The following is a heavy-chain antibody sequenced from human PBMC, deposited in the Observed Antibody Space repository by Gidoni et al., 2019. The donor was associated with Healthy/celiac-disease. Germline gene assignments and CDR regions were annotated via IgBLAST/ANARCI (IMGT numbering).Heavy chain of an antibody. J-gene: IGHJ4*02. CDR2: INPSGGST. Sequence: VRLVQLGPAVSRLGASVMFSCKPFDSTFTSYYMNWVRQAPGQGLEWMGIINPSGGSTSYAQKFQGRVTMTRDTSTSTVYMELSSLRSEDTAVYYCARYSSSWYGGIDYWGQGTLVTVSS. D-gene: IGHD6-13*01. CDR3: ARYSSSWYGGIDY. CDR1: DSTFTSYY. V-gene: IGHV1-46*01.